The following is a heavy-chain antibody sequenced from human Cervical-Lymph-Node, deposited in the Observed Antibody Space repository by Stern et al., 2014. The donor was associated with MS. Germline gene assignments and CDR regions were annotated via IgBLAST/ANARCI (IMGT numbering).Heavy chain of an antibody. CDR3: ATGHSRAWDYFDY. D-gene: IGHD1-26*01. CDR2: VDPDDGET. J-gene: IGHJ4*02. Sequence: EMQLVESGAEVTKPGATVRISCKVSAYTFNDYYIHWVQQAPGKGLEWMGLVDPDDGETIYAEEFQGRFTMTADTSPDTAYMEVSSLRSEDTALYYCATGHSRAWDYFDYWGQGTLVTVSS. CDR1: AYTFNDYY. V-gene: IGHV1-69-2*01.